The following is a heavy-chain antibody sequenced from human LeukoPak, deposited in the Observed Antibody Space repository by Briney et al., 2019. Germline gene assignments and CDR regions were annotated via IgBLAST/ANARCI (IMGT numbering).Heavy chain of an antibody. D-gene: IGHD3-22*01. V-gene: IGHV4-4*07. J-gene: IGHJ5*02. CDR1: GGSISSYY. CDR3: ARYYDGSGSPRFDP. Sequence: ASETLSLTCTVSGGSISSYYWSWIRQPAGKGLEWIGRIYTSGSTNYNPSLKSRVTISVDTSRNQFSLKLSSVTAADTAVHYCARYYDGSGSPRFDPWGQGTLVTVSS. CDR2: IYTSGST.